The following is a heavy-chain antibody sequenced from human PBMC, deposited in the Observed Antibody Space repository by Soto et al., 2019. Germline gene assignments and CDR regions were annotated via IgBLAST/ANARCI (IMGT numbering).Heavy chain of an antibody. CDR2: IYHSGST. Sequence: SETLSLTCAVSSGSISSSNWWSWVRQPPGKGLEWIGEIYHSGSTNYNPSLKSRVTISVDKSKNQFSLKLSSVTAADTAVYYCARSASYCSSTSCYVTPYYYYYMDVWGKGTTVTVSS. CDR3: ARSASYCSSTSCYVTPYYYYYMDV. D-gene: IGHD2-2*01. J-gene: IGHJ6*03. CDR1: SGSISSSNW. V-gene: IGHV4-4*02.